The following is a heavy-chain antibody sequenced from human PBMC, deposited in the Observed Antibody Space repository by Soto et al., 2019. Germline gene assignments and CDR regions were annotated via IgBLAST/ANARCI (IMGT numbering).Heavy chain of an antibody. CDR1: GGSISSGDYY. J-gene: IGHJ4*02. V-gene: IGHV4-30-4*01. CDR3: ARVGGYSYGLDY. Sequence: TLSLTCTVSGGSISSGDYYWSWIRQPPGKGLEWIGYIYYSGSTYYNPSLKSRVTISVDTSKNQFSLKLSSVTAADTAVYYCARVGGYSYGLDYWGQGTLVTVSS. CDR2: IYYSGST. D-gene: IGHD5-18*01.